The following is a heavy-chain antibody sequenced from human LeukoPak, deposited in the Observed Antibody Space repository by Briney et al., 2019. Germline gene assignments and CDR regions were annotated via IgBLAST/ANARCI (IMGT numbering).Heavy chain of an antibody. CDR1: GGSSGDYY. D-gene: IGHD1-26*01. V-gene: IGHV4-34*01. Sequence: SETLSLTCGVYGGSSGDYYWSWIRQPPGKGLEWIGEINHSGGTNYNPSLKSRVTISVDTSKKQFSLKMYSVTAADTAVYYCARGLWSGSFLPPRWGQGTLVTVSS. J-gene: IGHJ4*02. CDR3: ARGLWSGSFLPPR. CDR2: INHSGGT.